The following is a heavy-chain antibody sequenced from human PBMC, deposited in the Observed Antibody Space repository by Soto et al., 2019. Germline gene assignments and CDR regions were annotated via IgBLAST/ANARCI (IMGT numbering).Heavy chain of an antibody. CDR2: IYDGGST. Sequence: QLQLQESGPGLVKPSETLSLTCTVSGGSISSSTYYWGWVRQPPGKGLEWIGSIYDGGSTYYNPSLKSRVTISVDASKNQFSLNLSSVTAADTAVYYCAVTVTAGDYWGQGTLVTVSS. V-gene: IGHV4-39*01. J-gene: IGHJ4*02. CDR3: AVTVTAGDY. CDR1: GGSISSSTYY. D-gene: IGHD4-17*01.